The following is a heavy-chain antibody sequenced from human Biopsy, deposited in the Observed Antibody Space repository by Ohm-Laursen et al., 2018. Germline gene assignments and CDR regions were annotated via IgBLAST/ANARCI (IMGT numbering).Heavy chain of an antibody. D-gene: IGHD4/OR15-4a*01. CDR3: AKDRRTMRIWYFDL. J-gene: IGHJ2*01. Sequence: SLRLSCSASGFTFATYGMSWVRQAPGKGLEWVSNISSSGNSTYYAGSVKGRFTISRDNSKNTLYLQLNSLRVDDTAVYYCAKDRRTMRIWYFDLWGRGTLVTVSS. V-gene: IGHV3-23*01. CDR2: ISSSGNST. CDR1: GFTFATYG.